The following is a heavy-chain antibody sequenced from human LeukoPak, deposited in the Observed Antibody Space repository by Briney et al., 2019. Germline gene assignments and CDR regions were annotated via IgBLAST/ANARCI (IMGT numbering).Heavy chain of an antibody. D-gene: IGHD2-21*02. CDR2: IYYSGST. CDR1: GGSISSYY. V-gene: IGHV4-59*08. J-gene: IGHJ4*02. Sequence: SETLSLTCTVSGGSISSYYWSWIRQPPGKGLEWIGYIYYSGSTNYNPSLKSRVTISVDTSKNQFSLKLSSVTAADTAVYYCARQDCGGDCPFDYWGQRTLVTVSS. CDR3: ARQDCGGDCPFDY.